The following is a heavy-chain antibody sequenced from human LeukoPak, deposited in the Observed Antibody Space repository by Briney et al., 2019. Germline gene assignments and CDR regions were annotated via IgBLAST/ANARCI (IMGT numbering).Heavy chain of an antibody. J-gene: IGHJ4*02. CDR2: IYYSGST. CDR1: GGSISSYY. CDR3: ARVSRCSGDSCYSIFDY. D-gene: IGHD2-15*01. V-gene: IGHV4-59*01. Sequence: SETLSLTCTVSGGSISSYYWGWIRQPPGKGLEWIGYIYYSGSTNYNPSLKSRLTISLDTSKNQFSLKLSSVTAADTAVYYCARVSRCSGDSCYSIFDYWGQGTLVTVSS.